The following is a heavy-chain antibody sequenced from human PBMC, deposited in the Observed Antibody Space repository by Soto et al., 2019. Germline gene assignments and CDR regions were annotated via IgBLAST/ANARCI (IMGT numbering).Heavy chain of an antibody. CDR1: GYTFSSYG. D-gene: IGHD6-19*01. CDR3: ARDRNIEVAGAQPLLA. CDR2: ISVNNGNT. Sequence: QVQLVQSGAEVKKPGASVKVSCKTSGYTFSSYGVSWVRQAPGQGLEWMGWISVNNGNTKYAQKVQGRVTMTTDTSTSTAYMELRSLRSDDTAVYYCARDRNIEVAGAQPLLAWGQGTLVTVSS. J-gene: IGHJ4*02. V-gene: IGHV1-18*01.